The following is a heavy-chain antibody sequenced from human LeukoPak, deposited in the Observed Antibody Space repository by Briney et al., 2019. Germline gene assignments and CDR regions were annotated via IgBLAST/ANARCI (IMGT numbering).Heavy chain of an antibody. V-gene: IGHV3-23*03. CDR3: ARSAARHRYYYAMDV. CDR2: IYSGDSGVST. Sequence: GGSLRLSCAASGFTFSNYAMSWVRQAPGKGLEWVAVIYSGDSGVSTYYADSVKGRFTISRHNSKNTRYLQMSSLRAEETAGHFWARSAARHRYYYAMDVWGQGTTVTVCS. J-gene: IGHJ6*02. D-gene: IGHD6-6*01. CDR1: GFTFSNYA.